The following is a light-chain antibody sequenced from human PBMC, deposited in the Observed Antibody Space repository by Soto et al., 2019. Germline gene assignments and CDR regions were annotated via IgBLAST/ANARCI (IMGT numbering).Light chain of an antibody. CDR3: NSYTTGFTYL. CDR2: DVS. J-gene: IGLJ1*01. V-gene: IGLV2-14*03. CDR1: SSDVGGGDF. Sequence: QSALTQPASVSGSPGQSITISCTGTSSDVGGGDFVSWYQQHPGKAPKLLIYDVSNRPSGVSDHFSASKSDNTASLTISGFQAEDEADYYCNSYTTGFTYLFGTGTKVTVL.